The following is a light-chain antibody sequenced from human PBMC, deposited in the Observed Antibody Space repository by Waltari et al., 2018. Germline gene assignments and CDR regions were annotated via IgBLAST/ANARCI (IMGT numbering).Light chain of an antibody. V-gene: IGKV1-33*01. CDR3: QHYDNLPFT. Sequence: DIQMTQSPSSLSASVGDRVTITCQVSHDISNYLNWYQQKPGKAPKLLIYDASNLETGVPSRFSGSGSGTDFTFTISSLQPEDIATYFCQHYDNLPFTFGPGTKVDIK. CDR1: HDISNY. CDR2: DAS. J-gene: IGKJ3*01.